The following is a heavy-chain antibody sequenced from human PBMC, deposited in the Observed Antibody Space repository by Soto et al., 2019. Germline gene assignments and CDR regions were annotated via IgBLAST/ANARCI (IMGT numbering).Heavy chain of an antibody. V-gene: IGHV3-53*05. CDR3: VKDHDEDFGYDLDYFNY. Sequence: PGGSLRLSCVVSQFTVSKNYMTWVRQAPGKGLEWVSIIYGADKTYYADSVKGRFTISRDNAKNSLYLQMNSLRAEDTAFYYCVKDHDEDFGYDLDYFNYWGQGTLVTVSS. CDR2: IYGADKT. CDR1: QFTVSKNY. D-gene: IGHD5-12*01. J-gene: IGHJ4*02.